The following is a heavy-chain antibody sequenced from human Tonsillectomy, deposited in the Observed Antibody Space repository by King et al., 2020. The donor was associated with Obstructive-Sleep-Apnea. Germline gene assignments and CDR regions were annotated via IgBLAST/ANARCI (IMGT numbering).Heavy chain of an antibody. V-gene: IGHV3-30-3*01. J-gene: IGHJ6*02. CDR3: ARETCYDILTVSFYYYGMDV. CDR1: GFTFSGYT. D-gene: IGHD3-9*01. CDR2: ISYDGSKK. Sequence: VQLVESGGGVVQPGRSLRLSCAASGFTFSGYTMHWVRQAPGKGLEWVAVISYDGSKKYYADSVKGRFTISRYNSKNTLYLQMNSLRAKDTAVSYCARETCYDILTVSFYYYGMDVWGQGTTVTVSS.